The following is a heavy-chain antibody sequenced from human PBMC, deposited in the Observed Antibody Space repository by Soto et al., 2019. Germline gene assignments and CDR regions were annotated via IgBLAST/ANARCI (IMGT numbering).Heavy chain of an antibody. Sequence: SETLSLTCAVYGGSFSGYYWSWIRQPPGKGLEWIGEINHSGSTNYNPSLKSRVTISVDTSKNQFSLKLSSVTAADTAVYYCARVYGSRKGYYYYYMDVWGKGTTVTVSS. CDR3: ARVYGSRKGYYYYYMDV. V-gene: IGHV4-34*01. CDR2: INHSGST. CDR1: GGSFSGYY. D-gene: IGHD3-10*01. J-gene: IGHJ6*03.